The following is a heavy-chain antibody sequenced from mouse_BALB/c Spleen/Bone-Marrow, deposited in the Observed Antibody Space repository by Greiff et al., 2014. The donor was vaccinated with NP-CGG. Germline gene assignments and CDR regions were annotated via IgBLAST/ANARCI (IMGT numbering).Heavy chain of an antibody. V-gene: IGHV1-54*01. D-gene: IGHD1-2*01. CDR3: ARGGDYGFMDY. CDR2: INPGSGGT. J-gene: IGHJ4*01. CDR1: GYAFTNYL. Sequence: QVQLQQSGAELVRPGTSVKVSCKASGYAFTNYLIEWVKQRPGQGLEWIGVINPGSGGTNYNEKFKGKATLTADKSSSTAYMQLSSLTSDDSAVYFCARGGDYGFMDYWGQRTSVTVSS.